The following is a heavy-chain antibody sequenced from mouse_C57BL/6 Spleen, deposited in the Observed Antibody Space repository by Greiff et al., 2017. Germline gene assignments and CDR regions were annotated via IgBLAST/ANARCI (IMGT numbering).Heavy chain of an antibody. CDR1: GFTFNTYA. Sequence: EVMLVESGGGLVQPKGSLKLSCAASGFTFNTYAMHWVRQAPGKGLEWVARIRSKSSNYATYYADSVKDRFTISRNDSQSMLYLQMNNLKTEDTAMYYCVRGNYYGSSYGYFDYWGQGTTLTGSS. CDR2: IRSKSSNYAT. D-gene: IGHD1-1*01. J-gene: IGHJ2*01. V-gene: IGHV10-3*01. CDR3: VRGNYYGSSYGYFDY.